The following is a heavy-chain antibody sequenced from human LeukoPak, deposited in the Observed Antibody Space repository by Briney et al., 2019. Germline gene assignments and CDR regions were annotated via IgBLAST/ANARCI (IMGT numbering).Heavy chain of an antibody. Sequence: SETLSLTCAVYGGSFSGYYWSWIRQPPGKGLEWIGEINHSGSTNYNPSPKSRVTISVDTSKNQFSLKLSSVTAADTAVYYCARGAHYYDKRWFDPWGQGTLVTVSS. CDR1: GGSFSGYY. CDR2: INHSGST. CDR3: ARGAHYYDKRWFDP. D-gene: IGHD3-22*01. V-gene: IGHV4-34*01. J-gene: IGHJ5*02.